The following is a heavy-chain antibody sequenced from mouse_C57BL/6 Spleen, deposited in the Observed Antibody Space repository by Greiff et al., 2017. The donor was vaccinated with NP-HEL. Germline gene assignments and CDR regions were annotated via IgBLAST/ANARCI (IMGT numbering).Heavy chain of an antibody. Sequence: EVQLVESGGDLVKPGGSLKLSCAASGFTFSSYGMSWVRQTPDKRLEWVATISSGGSYTYYPDSVKGRFTISRDNAKNTLYLQMSSLKSEDTAMYYCARHNDGSGGNAMDYWGQGTSVTVSS. CDR2: ISSGGSYT. CDR1: GFTFSSYG. J-gene: IGHJ4*01. V-gene: IGHV5-6*01. D-gene: IGHD1-1*01. CDR3: ARHNDGSGGNAMDY.